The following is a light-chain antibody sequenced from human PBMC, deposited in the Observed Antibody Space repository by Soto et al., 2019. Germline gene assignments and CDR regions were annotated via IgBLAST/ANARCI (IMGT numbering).Light chain of an antibody. CDR2: GAS. J-gene: IGKJ2*01. V-gene: IGKV3-20*01. CDR1: QSISSNY. CDR3: QRYSSSPRT. Sequence: EIVLTQSPDTLSLSPGERATPSCRASQSISSNYLAWYQQKPGQAPRLLIYGASSRATGIPDRFSGSGSGTDFTLTISGLEPEDFVVYYCQRYSSSPRTFGQGTKVDIK.